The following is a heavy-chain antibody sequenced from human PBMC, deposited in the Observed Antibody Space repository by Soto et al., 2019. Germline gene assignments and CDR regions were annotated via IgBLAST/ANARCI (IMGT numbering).Heavy chain of an antibody. Sequence: PGGSLRLSCAASGFTFSSYSMHWVRQTPGKGLEWVSGISWHGDSIGYADSVKGRFIISRDNAKGFVHLQMNSLRPEDTALYYCAKDIDPAVAGGGFDFWGQGALVTVSS. D-gene: IGHD6-19*01. CDR3: AKDIDPAVAGGGFDF. CDR1: GFTFSSYS. CDR2: ISWHGDSI. J-gene: IGHJ4*02. V-gene: IGHV3-9*01.